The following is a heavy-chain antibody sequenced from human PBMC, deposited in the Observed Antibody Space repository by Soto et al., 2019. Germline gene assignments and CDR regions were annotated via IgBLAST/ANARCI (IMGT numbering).Heavy chain of an antibody. CDR3: ARDRDITRY. V-gene: IGHV4-61*01. CDR2: IYYSGST. CDR1: GGSVSSGSYY. Sequence: PSETLSLTCTVSGGSVSSGSYYWSWIRQPPGKGLEWIGYIYYSGSTTYNPSLKSRVTISVDTSKNQFSLKLKSVTAADTAMYYCARDRDITRYWGQGTLVTVSS. J-gene: IGHJ4*02.